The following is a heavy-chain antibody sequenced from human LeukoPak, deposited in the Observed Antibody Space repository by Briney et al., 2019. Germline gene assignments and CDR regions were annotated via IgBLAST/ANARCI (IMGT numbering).Heavy chain of an antibody. CDR2: IYSGGST. CDR1: GFTVSSNY. CDR3: ARGARYFDWFDAFDI. D-gene: IGHD3-9*01. J-gene: IGHJ3*02. Sequence: GGSLRLSCAASGFTVSSNYKSWVRQAPGKGLEWVSVIYSGGSTYYADSVKGRFTISRDNSKNTLYLQMNSLRAEDTAVYYCARGARYFDWFDAFDIWGQGTMVTVSS. V-gene: IGHV3-53*01.